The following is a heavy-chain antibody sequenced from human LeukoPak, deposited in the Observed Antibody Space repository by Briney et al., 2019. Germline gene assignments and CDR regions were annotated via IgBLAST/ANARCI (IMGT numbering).Heavy chain of an antibody. CDR2: IYPGDSDT. CDR3: ARRNLRATTVTTSEYFQH. J-gene: IGHJ1*01. Sequence: GESLKISCKGSGYSFTSYWIGWVRQMPGKGLEWMGIIYPGDSDTRYSPSFQGQVTISADKSISTAYLQWSSLKASDTAIYYCARRNLRATTVTTSEYFQHWGQGTLVTVSS. V-gene: IGHV5-51*01. CDR1: GYSFTSYW. D-gene: IGHD4-17*01.